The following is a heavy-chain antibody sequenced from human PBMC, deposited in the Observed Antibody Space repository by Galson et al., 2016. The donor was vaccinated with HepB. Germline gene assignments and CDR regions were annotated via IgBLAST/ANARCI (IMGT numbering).Heavy chain of an antibody. V-gene: IGHV3-33*01. Sequence: SLRLSCAASGFTFSTYGMHWVRQAPGKGLEWVAFTWLDGSSKYYADPVKGRFTISRDNSNNMLYLAMTSLRAEDTSVYYCSSGRAASRCYHGLFDYWGQGTLGTVA. CDR2: TWLDGSSK. CDR3: SSGRAASRCYHGLFDY. D-gene: IGHD2-15*01. CDR1: GFTFSTYG. J-gene: IGHJ4*02.